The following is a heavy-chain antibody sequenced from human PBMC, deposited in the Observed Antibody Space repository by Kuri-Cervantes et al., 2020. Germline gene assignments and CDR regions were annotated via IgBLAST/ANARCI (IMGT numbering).Heavy chain of an antibody. CDR1: GGSISSGDYY. D-gene: IGHD3-22*01. Sequence: LRLSCTVSGGSISSGDYYWSWIRQPPGKGLEWIGYIYYSGSTYYNPSLKSRVTISVDTSKNQFSLKLSSVTAADTAVYYCAVGDSSGPLGAFDIWGQGTMVTVSS. CDR3: AVGDSSGPLGAFDI. CDR2: IYYSGST. V-gene: IGHV4-30-4*01. J-gene: IGHJ3*02.